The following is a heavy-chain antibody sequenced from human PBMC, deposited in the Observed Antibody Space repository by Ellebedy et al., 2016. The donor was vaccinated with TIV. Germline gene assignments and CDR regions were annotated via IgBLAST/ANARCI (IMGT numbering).Heavy chain of an antibody. CDR1: GFTFSDDY. Sequence: PGGSLRLSCAASGFTFSDDYMNWIRQTPGKGLEYISYISGNSLDTNYADSVKGRFTISRDNAKKTVYLQMNSLRVEDTAVYFCARTARLLDSWGQGTLVTVSS. CDR2: ISGNSLDT. CDR3: ARTARLLDS. J-gene: IGHJ4*02. V-gene: IGHV3-11*06. D-gene: IGHD2-21*01.